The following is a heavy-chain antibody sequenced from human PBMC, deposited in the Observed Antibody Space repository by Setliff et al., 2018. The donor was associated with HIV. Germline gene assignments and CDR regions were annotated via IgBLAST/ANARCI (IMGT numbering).Heavy chain of an antibody. D-gene: IGHD3-3*01. Sequence: PSETLSLTCTVSGGSISSGGYYWSWIRQHPGKGLEWIGYIYYSGSTYYNPSLKSRVTISVDTSKNQFSLKLSSVTAADPAVYYCAREAEIFGVVMRGYYFDYWGQGTLGTVSS. V-gene: IGHV4-31*03. CDR2: IYYSGST. J-gene: IGHJ4*02. CDR1: GGSISSGGYY. CDR3: AREAEIFGVVMRGYYFDY.